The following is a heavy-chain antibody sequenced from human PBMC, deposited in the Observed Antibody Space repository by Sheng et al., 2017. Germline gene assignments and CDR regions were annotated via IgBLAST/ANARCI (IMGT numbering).Heavy chain of an antibody. V-gene: IGHV3-23*01. Sequence: EVQLLESGGGLVQPGGSLRLSCAASGFTFSSYVMSWVRQAPGRGLEWVSSISGSGGSTYYADSVKGRFTISRDNSKNTVYLQMNSLRAEDTAIYYCARKGPAAAAQNSRNDAFDIWGQGTMVTVSS. CDR3: ARKGPAAAAQNSRNDAFDI. CDR1: GFTFSSYV. D-gene: IGHD6-13*01. J-gene: IGHJ3*02. CDR2: ISGSGGST.